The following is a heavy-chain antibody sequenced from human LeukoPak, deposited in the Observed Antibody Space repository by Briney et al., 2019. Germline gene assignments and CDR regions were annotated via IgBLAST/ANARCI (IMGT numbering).Heavy chain of an antibody. J-gene: IGHJ4*02. V-gene: IGHV5-51*01. CDR3: ARVAMSTIPLGNY. Sequence: GESLKISCTGSGNSFSNYWIAWVRQMPGKGLEWMGIIYPDDSDTTYSPSFQGQVTISADKSISAAYLQWSSLKASDTAMYYCARVAMSTIPLGNYWGQGTLVTVSS. D-gene: IGHD5-24*01. CDR2: IYPDDSDT. CDR1: GNSFSNYW.